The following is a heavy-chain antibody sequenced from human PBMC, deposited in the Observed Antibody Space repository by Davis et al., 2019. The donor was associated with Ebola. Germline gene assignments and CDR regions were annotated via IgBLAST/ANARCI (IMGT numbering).Heavy chain of an antibody. V-gene: IGHV4-34*01. Sequence: SQTLSLTCAVYGGSFRASYWSWIRQPPGQGLEWIGEITRRGRDSYNPSLKSRVTMSVDTSNNHFSLKLTSVTAADTTIYYCATNTTSKGFDVWGQGTLVTVSS. D-gene: IGHD1-14*01. CDR2: ITRRGRD. CDR1: GGSFRASY. J-gene: IGHJ3*01. CDR3: ATNTTSKGFDV.